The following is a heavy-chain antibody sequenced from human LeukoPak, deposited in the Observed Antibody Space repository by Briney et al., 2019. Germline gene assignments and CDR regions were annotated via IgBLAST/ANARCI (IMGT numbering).Heavy chain of an antibody. CDR2: IYYSGST. D-gene: IGHD6-19*01. J-gene: IGHJ4*02. CDR1: GGSISSGSYF. CDR3: ARSVAGPIDY. Sequence: KPSQTLSLTCAVSGGSISSGSYFWSWIRQPAGTGLEWIGYIYYSGSTNYNPSLKSRVTISVDTSKNQFSLKLSSVTAADTAVYYCARSVAGPIDYWGQGTLVTVSS. V-gene: IGHV4-61*10.